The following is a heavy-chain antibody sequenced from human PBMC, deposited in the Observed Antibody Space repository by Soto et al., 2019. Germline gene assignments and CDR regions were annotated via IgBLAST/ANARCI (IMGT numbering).Heavy chain of an antibody. CDR3: ARGKSPYYYYMDV. V-gene: IGHV4-34*01. CDR1: GGSFSGYY. CDR2: INHSGST. Sequence: PSETLSLTCAVYGGSFSGYYWSWIRQPPGKGLEWIGEINHSGSTNYNPSLKSRVTISVDTSKNQFSLKLSSVTAADTAVYYCARGKSPYYYYMDVWGKGTTVTVSS. J-gene: IGHJ6*03.